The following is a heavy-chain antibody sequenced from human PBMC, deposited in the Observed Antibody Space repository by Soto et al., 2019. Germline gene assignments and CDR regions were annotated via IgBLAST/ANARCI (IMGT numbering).Heavy chain of an antibody. V-gene: IGHV1-18*04. CDR1: GYTFISHG. CDR2: ISGKNGNT. D-gene: IGHD2-21*01. J-gene: IGHJ6*02. Sequence: QVQLVQSGVEVKKPGASVKVSCKASGYTFISHGISWVRQAPGQGLEWMGWISGKNGNTNYAQKLQGRGTLTTDTTPNTGYMELRNLRSDHTAVYYCARVASPLVVGPDYRMGVWGQGTTVTVSS. CDR3: ARVASPLVVGPDYRMGV.